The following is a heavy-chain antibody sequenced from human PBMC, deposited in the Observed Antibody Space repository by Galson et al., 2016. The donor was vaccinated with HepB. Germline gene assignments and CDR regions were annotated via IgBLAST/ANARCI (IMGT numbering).Heavy chain of an antibody. Sequence: PALVKPTQTLTLTCTFSGFSLNTSGMCVSWIRQPPGKALEWLALIDWDDDKYYNTSLKTGLTISKDTSKNQVVLTMTNMDPVDTATYYCARRTYLVDAFDIWGQGTMVTVSS. CDR3: ARRTYLVDAFDI. CDR2: IDWDDDK. J-gene: IGHJ3*02. D-gene: IGHD1-1*01. CDR1: GFSLNTSGMC. V-gene: IGHV2-70*01.